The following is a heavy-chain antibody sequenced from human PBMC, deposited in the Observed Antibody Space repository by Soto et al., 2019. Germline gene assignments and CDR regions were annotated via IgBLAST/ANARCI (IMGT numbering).Heavy chain of an antibody. CDR3: AREEGFRITMDRGRWFDA. CDR1: GYTFTGYY. J-gene: IGHJ5*02. CDR2: VNPISGDT. D-gene: IGHD3-10*01. V-gene: IGHV1-2*02. Sequence: QIQLVQSGAEVKKPGASVKVSCRASGYTFTGYYLHWVRQAPGQGLEWMGWVNPISGDTNYAQKFQDRVIMTRDRSITPVHMELSRLRSDDTAVYYCAREEGFRITMDRGRWFDAWGQGTLVTVSS.